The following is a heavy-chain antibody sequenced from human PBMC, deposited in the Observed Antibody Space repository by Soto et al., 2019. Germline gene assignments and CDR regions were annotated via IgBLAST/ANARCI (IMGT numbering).Heavy chain of an antibody. V-gene: IGHV1-69*02. J-gene: IGHJ4*02. Sequence: QVQLVQSGAEVKKPGSSVKVSCKASGGTFSSYTISWVRQAPGQGLEWMGRIIPILGIANYAQKFQGRVTTXAXEXXSTAYMELSSLRSEDTAVYYCARGLHYDSIALDDYWGQGTLVTVSS. D-gene: IGHD3-22*01. CDR3: ARGLHYDSIALDDY. CDR2: IIPILGIA. CDR1: GGTFSSYT.